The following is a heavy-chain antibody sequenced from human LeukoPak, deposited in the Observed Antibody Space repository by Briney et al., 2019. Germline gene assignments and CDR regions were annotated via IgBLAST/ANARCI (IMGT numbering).Heavy chain of an antibody. D-gene: IGHD4-17*01. CDR2: IWYDGSKK. V-gene: IGHV3-33*01. CDR3: ARETGYGDYKGGYGMDV. CDR1: GFTFSNYG. Sequence: GGSLRLSCTAPGFTFSNYGIHWVRQAPGEGLKWVAAIWYDGSKKYYADSVKGRFTISRDNSKNTLYLQMDSLTADDTAVYYCARETGYGDYKGGYGMDVWGQGTTVTVSS. J-gene: IGHJ6*02.